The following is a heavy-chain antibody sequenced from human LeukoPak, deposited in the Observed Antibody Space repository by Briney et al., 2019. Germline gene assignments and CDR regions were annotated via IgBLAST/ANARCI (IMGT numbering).Heavy chain of an antibody. CDR1: GYTFTSYG. V-gene: IGHV1-18*01. Sequence: ASVKVSCKASGYTFTSYGISWVRQAPGQGLEWMGWISAYNGNTNYAQKLQGRVTMTTDTSTSTAYMELRSLRSDDTAVYYCAAWRSYSSSSESDYWGQGTLVTVSS. CDR2: ISAYNGNT. J-gene: IGHJ4*02. CDR3: AAWRSYSSSSESDY. D-gene: IGHD6-6*01.